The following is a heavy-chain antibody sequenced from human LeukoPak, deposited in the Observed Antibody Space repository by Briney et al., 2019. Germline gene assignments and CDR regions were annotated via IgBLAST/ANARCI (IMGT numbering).Heavy chain of an antibody. D-gene: IGHD4-11*01. J-gene: IGHJ5*02. Sequence: SETLSLTCTVSDDSISDYYRGWIRQPPGKGLEWIGYIYYSGSTYYNPSLKSRVTISVDTSKNQFSLKLSSVTAADTAVYYCARDTPSYGLTTLNWFDPWGQGTLVTVSS. CDR2: IYYSGST. V-gene: IGHV4-30-4*01. CDR1: DDSISDYY. CDR3: ARDTPSYGLTTLNWFDP.